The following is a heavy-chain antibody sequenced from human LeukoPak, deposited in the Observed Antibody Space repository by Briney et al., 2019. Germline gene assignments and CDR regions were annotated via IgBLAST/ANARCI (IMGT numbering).Heavy chain of an antibody. Sequence: GASVKVSCKASGYTFTSYDINWVRQATGQGLEWMGWMNPNSGNTGYAQKFQGRVTITRNTSISTAYMELSSLRSDDTAVYYCARALYYDILTGYHPGLDVWGKGTTVTISS. V-gene: IGHV1-8*03. CDR3: ARALYYDILTGYHPGLDV. CDR1: GYTFTSYD. CDR2: MNPNSGNT. J-gene: IGHJ6*04. D-gene: IGHD3-9*01.